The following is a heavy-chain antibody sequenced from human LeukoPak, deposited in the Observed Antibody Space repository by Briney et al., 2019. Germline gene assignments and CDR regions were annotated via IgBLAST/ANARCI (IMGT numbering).Heavy chain of an antibody. CDR1: GGSFSGYY. J-gene: IGHJ4*02. V-gene: IGHV4-34*01. D-gene: IGHD1-14*01. Sequence: SETLSLTCAVYGGSFSGYYWSWIRQPPGKGLEWIGEINHSGSTNYNPSLKSRVTISVDTSKNQFSLKLSSVTAADTAVYYCARQRPRKFDYWGQGTLVTVSS. CDR3: ARQRPRKFDY. CDR2: INHSGST.